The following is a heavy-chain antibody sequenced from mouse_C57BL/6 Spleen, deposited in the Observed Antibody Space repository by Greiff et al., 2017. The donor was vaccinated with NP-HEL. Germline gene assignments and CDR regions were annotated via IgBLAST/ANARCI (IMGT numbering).Heavy chain of an antibody. Sequence: VQLQQSGAELVRPGTSVKVSCKASGYAFTNYLIEWVKQRPGQGLEWIGVINPGSGGTNYNEKFKGKATLTADKSSSTAYMQLSSLTSEDSAVYFCARHYYGSSLDWYIDVWGTGTTVTVSS. J-gene: IGHJ1*03. D-gene: IGHD1-1*01. V-gene: IGHV1-54*01. CDR3: ARHYYGSSLDWYIDV. CDR2: INPGSGGT. CDR1: GYAFTNYL.